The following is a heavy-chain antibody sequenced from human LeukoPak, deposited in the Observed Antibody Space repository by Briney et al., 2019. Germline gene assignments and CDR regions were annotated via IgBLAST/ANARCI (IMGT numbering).Heavy chain of an antibody. CDR3: XXXXXNFYDVTYYYYYYMDV. CDR2: IRYDGSNK. J-gene: IGHJ6*03. V-gene: IGHV3-30*02. CDR1: GFTFSSYG. D-gene: IGHD3-3*01. Sequence: QPGGSLRLSCAASGFTFSSYGMHWVRQAPGKGLEWVAFIRYDGSNKYYADSVKGRFTISRDNSKNTLYLQMNSLRAEDTAVYYXXXXXXNFYDVTYYYYYYMDVWGKGTTVTISS.